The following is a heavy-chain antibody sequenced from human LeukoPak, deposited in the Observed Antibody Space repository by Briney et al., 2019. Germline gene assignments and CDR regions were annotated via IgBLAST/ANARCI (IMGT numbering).Heavy chain of an antibody. CDR3: ATSGYRLIEFDY. CDR2: IYYSGST. Sequence: SETLSLTCTVSGGSISSSNYYWGWIRQPPGKGLEWIGSIYYSGSTYYNPSLKSRVTISVDTSKNQFSLKLSSVTAADTAVYYCATSGYRLIEFDYWGQGTLVTVSS. J-gene: IGHJ4*02. D-gene: IGHD5-12*01. CDR1: GGSISSSNYY. V-gene: IGHV4-39*07.